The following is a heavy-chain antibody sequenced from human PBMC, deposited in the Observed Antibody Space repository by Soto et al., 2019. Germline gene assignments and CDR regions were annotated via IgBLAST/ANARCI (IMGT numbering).Heavy chain of an antibody. CDR1: GFTFSSYE. D-gene: IGHD4-17*01. V-gene: IGHV3-48*03. CDR3: ARSPDYGDFHDAFDI. Sequence: GGSLRLSCAASGFTFSSYEMNWVRQAPGKGLEWVSYISSSGSTIYYADSVKGRFTISRDNAKNSLYLQMNSLRAEDTAVYYCARSPDYGDFHDAFDIWGQGTMVTVSS. CDR2: ISSSGSTI. J-gene: IGHJ3*02.